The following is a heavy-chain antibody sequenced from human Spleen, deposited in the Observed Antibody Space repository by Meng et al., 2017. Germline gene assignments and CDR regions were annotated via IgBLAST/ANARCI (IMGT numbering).Heavy chain of an antibody. CDR2: IHFSGST. V-gene: IGHV4-30-4*01. CDR1: GGSNRGGDYY. D-gene: IGHD2-21*01. J-gene: IGHJ5*02. CDR3: ARVNSDCGGVMCYKGWFDP. Sequence: QVQLQESGPGLVKPSQTLSLTCPACGGSNRGGDYYWSWIRQPPGKGLDWIGYIHFSGSTYYNPSLNSRITISVDMSRNQFSLRLTSVTSADMAVYYCARVNSDCGGVMCYKGWFDPWGQGTLVTVSS.